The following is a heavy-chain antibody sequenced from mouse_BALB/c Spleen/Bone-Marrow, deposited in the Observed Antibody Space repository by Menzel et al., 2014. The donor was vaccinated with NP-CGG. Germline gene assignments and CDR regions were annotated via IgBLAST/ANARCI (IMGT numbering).Heavy chain of an antibody. V-gene: IGHV7-3*02. CDR1: GFTFTDYY. CDR2: IRNKANGYTT. Sequence: EVMLVESGGGLVQPGGSLRLSCATSGFTFTDYYMSWVRRPPGKALEWLGFIRNKANGYTTEYSASVKGRFTISRDNSQSILYLQMNTLRAEDSATYYCARDDYGRGYWGQGTTLTVSS. D-gene: IGHD1-1*01. J-gene: IGHJ2*01. CDR3: ARDDYGRGY.